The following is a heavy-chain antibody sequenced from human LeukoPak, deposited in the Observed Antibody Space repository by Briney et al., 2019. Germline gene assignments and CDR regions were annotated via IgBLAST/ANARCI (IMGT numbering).Heavy chain of an antibody. CDR2: IIPIFGTA. D-gene: IGHD6-13*01. J-gene: IGHJ4*02. V-gene: IGHV1-69*01. Sequence: SVKVSCKASGGTFSSYAISWVRQARGQGLEWMGGIIPIFGTANYAQKFQGRVTITADESTSTAYMELSSLRSEDAAVYYCARRGDSSSWYFLDYWGQGTLVTVSS. CDR3: ARRGDSSSWYFLDY. CDR1: GGTFSSYA.